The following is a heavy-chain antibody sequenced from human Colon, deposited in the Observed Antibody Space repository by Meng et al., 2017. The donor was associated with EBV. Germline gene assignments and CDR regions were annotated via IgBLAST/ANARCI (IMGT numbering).Heavy chain of an antibody. CDR3: ASSDCSGGTCYLDC. J-gene: IGHJ4*02. D-gene: IGHD2-15*01. CDR1: GGSFSDSY. V-gene: IGHV4-34*01. Sequence: QVQLKQGGAGLLKPSETLSLTCTVYGGSFSDSYWTWIRQPPGKGLEWIGEINHVGSTTYNPSLKSRVTISVDTSKNQFSLKLSSVTAADAAVYYCASSDCSGGTCYLDCWGQGTLVTVSS. CDR2: INHVGST.